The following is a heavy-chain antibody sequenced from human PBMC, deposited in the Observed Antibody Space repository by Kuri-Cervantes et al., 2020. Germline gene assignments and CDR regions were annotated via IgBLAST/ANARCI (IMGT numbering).Heavy chain of an antibody. J-gene: IGHJ4*02. D-gene: IGHD6-19*01. CDR1: GYTFTGYA. V-gene: IGHV1-3*01. CDR2: INAGNAIT. Sequence: ASVKVSCKASGYTFTGYAVHWVRQAPGQRLEWMGWINAGNAITKYSKKFQGRVTITRDTSASTAYMELSSLRSEDTAAYYCASGYSSGWFFYWGQGTLVTVSS. CDR3: ASGYSSGWFFY.